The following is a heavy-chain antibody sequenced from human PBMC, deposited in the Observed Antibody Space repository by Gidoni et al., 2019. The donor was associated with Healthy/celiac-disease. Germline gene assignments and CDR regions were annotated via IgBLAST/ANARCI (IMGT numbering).Heavy chain of an antibody. V-gene: IGHV4-59*01. Sequence: QVQLQESGPGLVKPSETLSLTCTVSGGSISSYYWSWIRQPPGKGLEWIGYIYYSGSTNYNPSLKSRVTISVDTSKNQFSLKLSSVTAADTAVYYCAREAYCSGGSCYFDYWGQGTLVTVSS. CDR2: IYYSGST. CDR3: AREAYCSGGSCYFDY. CDR1: GGSISSYY. J-gene: IGHJ4*02. D-gene: IGHD2-15*01.